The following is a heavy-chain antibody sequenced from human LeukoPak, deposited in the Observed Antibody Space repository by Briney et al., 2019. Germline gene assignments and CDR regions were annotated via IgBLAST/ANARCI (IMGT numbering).Heavy chain of an antibody. Sequence: GRSLRLSCAASGFTFSSYAMHWVRQAPGKGLEWVAVISYDGSNKYYADSVKGRFTISRDNSKNTLYLQMNSLRAEDTAVYYCARGHPFGYWGQGTLVTVSS. CDR3: ARGHPFGY. CDR2: ISYDGSNK. J-gene: IGHJ4*02. V-gene: IGHV3-30*04. CDR1: GFTFSSYA.